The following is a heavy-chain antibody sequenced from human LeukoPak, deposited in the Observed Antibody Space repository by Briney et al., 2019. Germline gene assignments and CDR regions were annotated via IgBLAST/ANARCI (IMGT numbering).Heavy chain of an antibody. J-gene: IGHJ4*02. V-gene: IGHV1-69*01. Sequence: GASVKVSCKASGGTFSSYAISWVRQAPGQGLEWMGGIIPIFGTANYAQKFQGRVTITADESTSTAYMELRSLRSDDTAVYYCARDLVGATPFDYWGQGTPVTVSS. CDR3: ARDLVGATPFDY. D-gene: IGHD1-26*01. CDR2: IIPIFGTA. CDR1: GGTFSSYA.